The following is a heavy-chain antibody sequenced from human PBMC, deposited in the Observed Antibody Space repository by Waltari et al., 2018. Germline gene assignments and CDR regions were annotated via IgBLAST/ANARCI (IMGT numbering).Heavy chain of an antibody. CDR2: ISGGSSFK. CDR1: GFTCRSCT. J-gene: IGHJ4*02. D-gene: IGHD2-21*02. CDR3: AREWGVMIGTAGFYFDY. Sequence: EVHLVESGGGLVQPGGSLRLSCAASGFTCRSCTMNLFRKVPGKGLEWVSSISGGSSFKYYADSVKGRFTISRDNVNNSLYLQMNSLRVEDTAVYYCAREWGVMIGTAGFYFDYWAQGALVTVFS. V-gene: IGHV3-21*01.